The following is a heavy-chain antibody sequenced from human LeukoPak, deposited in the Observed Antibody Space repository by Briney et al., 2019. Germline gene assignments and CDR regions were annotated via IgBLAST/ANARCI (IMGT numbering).Heavy chain of an antibody. D-gene: IGHD7-27*01. Sequence: GDSVKVSCKAYGYTFTNNDINWIRQATGQGLEWMGWINPNSGNRGHTQKFQGRVTLTMNTSTSTAYMDLTSLTSEDTAVYYCARGPPGEDHYYLDVWAKGTTVTVSS. V-gene: IGHV1-8*02. CDR1: GYTFTNND. CDR3: ARGPPGEDHYYLDV. CDR2: INPNSGNR. J-gene: IGHJ6*03.